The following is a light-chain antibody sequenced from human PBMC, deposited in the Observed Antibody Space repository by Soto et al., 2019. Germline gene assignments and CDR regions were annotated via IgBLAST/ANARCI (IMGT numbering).Light chain of an antibody. CDR2: LNSDGSH. Sequence: QSVLTQSPSASASLGASVKLTCTLSSGHSSYAIAWHQQQPEKGPRYLMKLNSDGSHSKGDGIPDRFSGSSSGAERYLTISRLQSEDAADYYCQTWGTGIVIFGGGTKLTVL. CDR3: QTWGTGIVI. V-gene: IGLV4-69*01. J-gene: IGLJ2*01. CDR1: SGHSSYA.